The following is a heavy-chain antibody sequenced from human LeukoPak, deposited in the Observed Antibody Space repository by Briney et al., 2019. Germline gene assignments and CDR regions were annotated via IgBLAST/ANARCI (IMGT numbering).Heavy chain of an antibody. Sequence: GGSLRLSCAASGFTFSGYTMNWVRQAPAKGLEWVSPLTSSSTYIYYADSVKGRFTISRDNARNSLYLQMNSLRAEDTAVYYCVRARLSQYSSGWYSAFFDYWGQGTLVTVSS. CDR2: LTSSSTYI. CDR1: GFTFSGYT. J-gene: IGHJ4*02. V-gene: IGHV3-21*01. D-gene: IGHD6-19*01. CDR3: VRARLSQYSSGWYSAFFDY.